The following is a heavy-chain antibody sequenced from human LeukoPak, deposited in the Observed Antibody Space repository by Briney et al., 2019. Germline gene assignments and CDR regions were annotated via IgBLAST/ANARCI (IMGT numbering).Heavy chain of an antibody. Sequence: PGGSLRLSCAASGFTFSSYGMHWVRQAPGKGLEWVALISYDGNNKYYADSVKGRFTISRDNSKNTLYLQMNSLRAEDTAVYYCAKAFYGSGSYYGYYYYYYMDVWGKGTTVTISS. CDR3: AKAFYGSGSYYGYYYYYYMDV. V-gene: IGHV3-30*18. CDR2: ISYDGNNK. J-gene: IGHJ6*03. D-gene: IGHD3-10*01. CDR1: GFTFSSYG.